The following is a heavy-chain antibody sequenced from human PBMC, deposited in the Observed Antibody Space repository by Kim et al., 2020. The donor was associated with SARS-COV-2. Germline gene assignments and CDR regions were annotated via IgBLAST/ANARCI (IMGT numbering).Heavy chain of an antibody. D-gene: IGHD2-2*01. CDR1: GYTFTSYD. Sequence: ASVKVSCKASGYTFTSYDINWVRQATGQGLEWMGWMNPNSGNTGYAQKFQGRVTMTRNTSISTAYMELSSLRSEDTAVYYCARVGDIVVVPAGFDPWGQGTLVTVSS. V-gene: IGHV1-8*01. J-gene: IGHJ5*02. CDR2: MNPNSGNT. CDR3: ARVGDIVVVPAGFDP.